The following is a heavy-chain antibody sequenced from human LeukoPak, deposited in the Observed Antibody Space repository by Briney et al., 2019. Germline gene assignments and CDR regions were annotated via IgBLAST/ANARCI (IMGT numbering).Heavy chain of an antibody. CDR1: GGSISSSSYY. V-gene: IGHV4-39*01. D-gene: IGHD4-17*01. J-gene: IGHJ4*02. CDR3: ASLYGDYVDFDY. CDR2: IYYSGST. Sequence: PSETLSLTCTVSGGSISSSSYYWGWIRHPPGKGLEWIGSIYYSGSTYYNPSLKSRVTISVDTSKNQFSLKLSSVTAADTAVYYCASLYGDYVDFDYWGQGTLVTVSS.